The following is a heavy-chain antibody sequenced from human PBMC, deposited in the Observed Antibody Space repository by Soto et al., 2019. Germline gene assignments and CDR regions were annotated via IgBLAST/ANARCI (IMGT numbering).Heavy chain of an antibody. CDR1: GGSISSGDYY. V-gene: IGHV4-30-4*01. J-gene: IGHJ6*02. D-gene: IGHD3-22*01. CDR3: ARDSGDSSGYEPYYYYGMDV. CDR2: IYYSGST. Sequence: QVQLQESGPGLVKPSQTLSLTCTVSGGSISSGDYYWSWIRQPPGKGLEWIGYIYYSGSTYYNPSLKSRVTISVDTYKSKFSLKLSSVTAADTAVYYCARDSGDSSGYEPYYYYGMDVWGQGTTVTVSS.